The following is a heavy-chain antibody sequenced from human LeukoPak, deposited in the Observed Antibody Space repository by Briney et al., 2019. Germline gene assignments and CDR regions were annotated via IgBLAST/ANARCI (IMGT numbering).Heavy chain of an antibody. CDR2: ISAYNGNT. J-gene: IGHJ4*02. Sequence: ASVKVSCKASGYTFTGYYMHWVRQAPGQGLEWMGWISAYNGNTNYAQKLQGRVTMTTDTSTSTAYMELRSLRSDDTAVYYCARDWMYYYDSSGYYQTWGQGTLVTVSS. V-gene: IGHV1-18*04. CDR1: GYTFTGYY. D-gene: IGHD3-22*01. CDR3: ARDWMYYYDSSGYYQT.